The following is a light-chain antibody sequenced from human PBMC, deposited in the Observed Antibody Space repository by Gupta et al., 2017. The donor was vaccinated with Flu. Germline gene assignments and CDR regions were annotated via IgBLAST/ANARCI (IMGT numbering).Light chain of an antibody. J-gene: IGLJ1*01. CDR2: DVS. CDR1: SSDVGGYNY. V-gene: IGLV2-11*01. CDR3: CSYAGSYTYV. Sequence: QSALTQPRSVFGSPGQSVTISCTGTSSDVGGYNYVSWYQQHPGKAPKLMIYDVSKRPSRVPDRFSGSKSGNTASLTISGLQAEDEADYYCCSYAGSYTYVFGTGTKVTVL.